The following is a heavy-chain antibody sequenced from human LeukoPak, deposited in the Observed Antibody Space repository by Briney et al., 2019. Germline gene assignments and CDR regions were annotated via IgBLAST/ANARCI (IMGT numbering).Heavy chain of an antibody. J-gene: IGHJ6*03. CDR3: ALYNWNLSYYMDV. CDR1: GGSISSYY. Sequence: SETLSLTCTVSGGSISSYYWSWLRQPPGKGLEWIGYIYYSGSTNYNPSLKSRATISVDTSKNQFSLKLSSVTAADTAVYYCALYNWNLSYYMDVWGKGTTVTVSS. CDR2: IYYSGST. D-gene: IGHD1-20*01. V-gene: IGHV4-59*01.